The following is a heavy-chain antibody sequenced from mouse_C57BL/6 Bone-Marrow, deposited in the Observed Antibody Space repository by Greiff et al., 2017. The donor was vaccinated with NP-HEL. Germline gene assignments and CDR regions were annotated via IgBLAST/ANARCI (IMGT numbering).Heavy chain of an antibody. D-gene: IGHD1-1*01. J-gene: IGHJ1*03. Sequence: QVQLQQSGAELMKPGASVKLSCKATGYTFTGYWIEWVKQRPGHGLEWIGEILPGSGSTEYNEKFKGKATFTADPSSNTAYMQLSSLTTEDTSLFYYSSSYGSSSYWYFDVWGTGTTVTVSS. V-gene: IGHV1-9*01. CDR1: GYTFTGYW. CDR2: ILPGSGST. CDR3: SSSYGSSSYWYFDV.